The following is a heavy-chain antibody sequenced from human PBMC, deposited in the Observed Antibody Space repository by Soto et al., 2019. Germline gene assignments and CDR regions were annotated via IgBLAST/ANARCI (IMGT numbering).Heavy chain of an antibody. CDR2: IYSSGPT. V-gene: IGHV4-31*03. CDR3: ARGADRSAYYYPAAYDY. D-gene: IGHD3-22*01. J-gene: IGHJ4*02. Sequence: QVQLQESGPGLVKPSQSLSLTCTVSGGSISSGGFYWTWIRRLPGKGLEWIGSIYSSGPTYFNPSLTSRITISVDTSKNQFSLTLTSMTAADTAIYYCARGADRSAYYYPAAYDYWGQGTLVTVSS. CDR1: GGSISSGGFY.